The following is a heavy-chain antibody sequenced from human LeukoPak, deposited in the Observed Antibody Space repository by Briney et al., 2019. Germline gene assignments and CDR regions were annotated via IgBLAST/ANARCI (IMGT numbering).Heavy chain of an antibody. CDR1: GYTFTGYY. V-gene: IGHV1-2*02. J-gene: IGHJ3*02. CDR3: ARMKRLYDSSGYPYASDI. Sequence: ASVKVSCKASGYTFTGYYMHWVRQAPGQGLEWMGWINLNSGGTNYAQKFQGRVTMTRDTSISTAYMELSRLRSDDTAVYYCARMKRLYDSSGYPYASDIWGQGTMVTVSS. D-gene: IGHD3-22*01. CDR2: INLNSGGT.